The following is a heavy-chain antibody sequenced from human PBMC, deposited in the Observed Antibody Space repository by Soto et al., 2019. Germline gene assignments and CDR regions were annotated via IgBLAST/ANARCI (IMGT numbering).Heavy chain of an antibody. CDR2: IYSGGST. J-gene: IGHJ6*02. CDR1: GFTVSSNY. CDR3: ARDLVRGVMSYYYYGMDV. D-gene: IGHD3-10*01. Sequence: GGSLRLSCAASGFTVSSNYMSWVRQAPGKGLEWVSVIYSGGSTYYADSVKGRFTISRDNSKNTLYLQMNSLRAEDTAAYYCARDLVRGVMSYYYYGMDVWGQGTTVTVSS. V-gene: IGHV3-53*01.